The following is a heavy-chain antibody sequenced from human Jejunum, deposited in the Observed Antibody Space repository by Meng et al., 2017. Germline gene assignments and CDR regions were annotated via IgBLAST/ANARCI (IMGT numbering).Heavy chain of an antibody. D-gene: IGHD2-8*01. CDR2: TYYRSKWDN. CDR3: ARDFEALNGV. Sequence: QLQLQQSGPGLVKPSQTSSLTCAISGDSVSSHLVTWNWIRQSPSRGLEWLGRTYYRSKWDNDYAVSVKSRITISADTSKNHFSLQLNSVTTEDTAVYFCARDFEALNGVWGQGTLVTASS. V-gene: IGHV6-1*01. J-gene: IGHJ1*01. CDR1: GDSVSSHLVT.